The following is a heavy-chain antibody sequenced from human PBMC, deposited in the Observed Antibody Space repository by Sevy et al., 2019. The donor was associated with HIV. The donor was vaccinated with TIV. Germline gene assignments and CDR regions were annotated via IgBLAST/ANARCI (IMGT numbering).Heavy chain of an antibody. D-gene: IGHD2-2*01. CDR3: ARDGSCSSTSCLLYLDY. J-gene: IGHJ4*02. Sequence: GGSLRLSCAASGFTFSSYTMNWVRQAPGKGLEWVSSITSGSTYIYYADSVKGRFTISRDNAKNSLYLQMNSLRAEDTAVYYCARDGSCSSTSCLLYLDYRGQGSLVTVSS. V-gene: IGHV3-21*01. CDR2: ITSGSTYI. CDR1: GFTFSSYT.